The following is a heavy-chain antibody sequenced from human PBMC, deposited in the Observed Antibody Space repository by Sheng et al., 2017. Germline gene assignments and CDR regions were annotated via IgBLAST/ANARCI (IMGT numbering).Heavy chain of an antibody. CDR1: GGTFSRYA. Sequence: QVQLVQSGAEVKKPGSSVKVSCKASGGTFSRYAISWVRQAPGQGPEWMGGIIPNLGIANYAQKFQGRVTITADKSTSTVYMELSSLRSEDTAVYYCARAYGGYEKDAFDIWGQGTLVTVSS. D-gene: IGHD5-12*01. V-gene: IGHV1-69*04. J-gene: IGHJ3*02. CDR2: IIPNLGIA. CDR3: ARAYGGYEKDAFDI.